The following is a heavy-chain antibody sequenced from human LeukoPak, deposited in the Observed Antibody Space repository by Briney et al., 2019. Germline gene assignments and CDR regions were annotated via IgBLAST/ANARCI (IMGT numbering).Heavy chain of an antibody. V-gene: IGHV4-38-2*01. Sequence: SETLSLTCAVSGYSISSGYYWGWIRQPPGKGPEWIGSIYHSGSTYYNPSLKSRVTISVDTSKNQFSLKLSSVTAADTAVYYCARLGITMIASSSPPDYWGQGTLVTVSS. J-gene: IGHJ4*02. D-gene: IGHD3-22*01. CDR2: IYHSGST. CDR1: GYSISSGYY. CDR3: ARLGITMIASSSPPDY.